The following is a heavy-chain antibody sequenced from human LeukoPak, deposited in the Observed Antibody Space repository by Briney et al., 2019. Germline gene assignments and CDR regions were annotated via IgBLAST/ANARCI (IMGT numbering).Heavy chain of an antibody. CDR1: GFTFSSYW. Sequence: GGSLRLSCAASGFTFSSYWMSWVRQAPGKGLEWVANIKQDGSEKYYVDSVKGRFTISRDNAKNSLYLQMNSLRTEDTAVYYCARDLMGYYFDYWGQGTLVTVSS. V-gene: IGHV3-7*01. CDR2: IKQDGSEK. CDR3: ARDLMGYYFDY. J-gene: IGHJ4*02. D-gene: IGHD2-8*01.